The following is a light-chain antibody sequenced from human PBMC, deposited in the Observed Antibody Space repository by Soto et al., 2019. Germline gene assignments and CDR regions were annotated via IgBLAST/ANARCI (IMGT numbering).Light chain of an antibody. V-gene: IGLV1-44*01. CDR3: AAWDDFYV. CDR1: SSNIGSNT. J-gene: IGLJ1*01. CDR2: SNN. Sequence: QSVRPQPPSASGTPGQRVTISCSGSSSNIGSNTVNWYQQLPGTAPKLLIYSNNQRPSGVPDRFSGSKSGTSASLAISGLQSEDEADYYCAAWDDFYVFGTGTKVTVL.